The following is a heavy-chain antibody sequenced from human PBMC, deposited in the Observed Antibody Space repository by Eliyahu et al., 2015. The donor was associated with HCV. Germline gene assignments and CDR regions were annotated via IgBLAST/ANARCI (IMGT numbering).Heavy chain of an antibody. CDR3: ARDNWGSLDY. Sequence: QVQLQASGPGQVKPSETLSLTCTVSGDSVKSTSRXWSWIRQXPGKGLEWIGYSGAGTANYNPSLKSRLTISVDTSKNQFSLRLNSVTAADTAVYFCARDNWGSLDYWGQGILITVSS. CDR1: GDSVKSTSRX. D-gene: IGHD7-27*01. J-gene: IGHJ4*02. V-gene: IGHV4-61*01. CDR2: SGAGTA.